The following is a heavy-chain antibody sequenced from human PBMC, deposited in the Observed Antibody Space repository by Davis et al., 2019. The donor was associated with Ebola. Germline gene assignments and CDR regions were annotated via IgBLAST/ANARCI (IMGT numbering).Heavy chain of an antibody. CDR2: IWYDGSRK. CDR1: GFNFRTYG. Sequence: GESLKISCAASGFNFRTYGMHWVRQAPGKGLEWVAVIWYDGSRKYYGDSVKGRFTISRDNYNNMLYLQMNSLRAEDTAVYYCAIPDCSGADCYSVYIKNWGQGTLVTVSS. CDR3: AIPDCSGADCYSVYIKN. V-gene: IGHV3-33*01. J-gene: IGHJ4*02. D-gene: IGHD2-15*01.